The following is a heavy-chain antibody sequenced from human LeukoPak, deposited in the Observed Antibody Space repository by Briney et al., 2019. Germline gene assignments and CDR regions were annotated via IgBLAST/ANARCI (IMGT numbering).Heavy chain of an antibody. V-gene: IGHV4-34*01. J-gene: IGHJ5*02. D-gene: IGHD3-10*01. CDR2: INHSGST. CDR3: ARLKSGSGSYRHPPYNWFDP. Sequence: PSETLSLTCAVYGGSFSGYYWSWIRQPPGKGLEWIGEINHSGSTNYNPSLKSRVTISVDTSKNQFSLKLSSVTAADTAVYYCARLKSGSGSYRHPPYNWFDPWGQGTLVTVSS. CDR1: GGSFSGYY.